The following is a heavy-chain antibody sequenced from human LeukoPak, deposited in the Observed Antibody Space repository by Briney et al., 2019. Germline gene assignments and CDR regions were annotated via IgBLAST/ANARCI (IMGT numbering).Heavy chain of an antibody. J-gene: IGHJ4*02. CDR1: GYSFTSYW. CDR2: IYPGDSDT. Sequence: GESLKISCKGSGYSFTSYWIVCIRHMSGSGLEWMGIIYPGDSDTRYSPSFQGQVTISSDKSISTAYLQWSSLKAADTAMYYCARWGVLNDILTGYDYWGQGTLVTVSS. D-gene: IGHD3-9*01. CDR3: ARWGVLNDILTGYDY. V-gene: IGHV5-51*01.